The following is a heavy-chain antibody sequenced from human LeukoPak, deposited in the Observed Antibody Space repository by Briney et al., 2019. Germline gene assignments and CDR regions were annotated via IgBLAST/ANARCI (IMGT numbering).Heavy chain of an antibody. J-gene: IGHJ4*02. V-gene: IGHV3-30*02. CDR2: IWSDGSYK. CDR3: AKGMTTLTTRSDC. CDR1: GFSFSSFA. Sequence: GGSLRLSCAASGFSFSSFAMHWVRQAPGEGLEWVTFIWSDGSYKYYADSVKGRFTISRDNSKNTLYLQMNSLRAEDTAIYYCAKGMTTLTTRSDCWGQGTLVTVSP. D-gene: IGHD4-11*01.